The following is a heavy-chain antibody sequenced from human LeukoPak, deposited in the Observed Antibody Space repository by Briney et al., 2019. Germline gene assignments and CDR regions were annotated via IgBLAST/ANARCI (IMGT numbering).Heavy chain of an antibody. CDR3: AKGLKDYYDSSGYLNWFDP. J-gene: IGHJ5*02. CDR2: NSGSGGST. V-gene: IGHV3-23*01. D-gene: IGHD3-22*01. CDR1: GFTFSSYA. Sequence: GGSLRLSCAASGFTFSSYAMSWLRQAPGKGLEWVSANSGSGGSTYYADSVKGRFTISRDNSKNTLYLQMNSLRAEDTAVYYCAKGLKDYYDSSGYLNWFDPWGQGTLVTVSS.